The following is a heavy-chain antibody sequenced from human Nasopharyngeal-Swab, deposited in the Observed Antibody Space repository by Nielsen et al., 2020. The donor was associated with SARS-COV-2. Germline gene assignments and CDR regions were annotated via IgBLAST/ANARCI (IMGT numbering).Heavy chain of an antibody. V-gene: IGHV4-4*02. CDR3: ARGLQGPTYYYGMDV. J-gene: IGHJ6*02. Sequence: SETLSLTCAVSGGSISSSNWWSWVRQPLGKGLEWIGEIYHSGSTNYNPSLKSRVTISVDKSKNQFSLKLSSVTAADTAVYYCARGLQGPTYYYGMDVWGQGTTVTVSS. CDR1: GGSISSSNW. CDR2: IYHSGST.